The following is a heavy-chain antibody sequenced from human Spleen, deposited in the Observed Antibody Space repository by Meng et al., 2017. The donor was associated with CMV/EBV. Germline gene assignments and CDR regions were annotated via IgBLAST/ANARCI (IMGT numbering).Heavy chain of an antibody. V-gene: IGHV3-74*01. J-gene: IGHJ5*02. CDR3: AKDWSRYCTSTSCYKPWFDP. Sequence: FSSYWMHWVRQAPGKGPVWLSRITSDGSSTNYADFVKGRITISRDNSKNTLYLQMNSLRAEDTALYYCAKDWSRYCTSTSCYKPWFDPWGQGTLVTVSS. D-gene: IGHD2-2*01. CDR1: FSSYW. CDR2: ITSDGSST.